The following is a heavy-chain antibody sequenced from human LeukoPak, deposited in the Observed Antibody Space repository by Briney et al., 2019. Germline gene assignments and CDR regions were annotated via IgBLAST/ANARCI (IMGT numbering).Heavy chain of an antibody. J-gene: IGHJ4*02. CDR1: GYTFSTYW. V-gene: IGHV5-51*04. CDR3: ARKGRSTDVIFD. D-gene: IGHD2-8*01. CDR2: IYPDDSDT. Sequence: GESLKISCKGSGYTFSTYWIGWVRQMPGKGLEWMGIIYPDDSDTRYRPSFQGQVTNSADKPITTAYLQWNSLRASDTATYYCARKGRSTDVIFDWGQGTLVTVSS.